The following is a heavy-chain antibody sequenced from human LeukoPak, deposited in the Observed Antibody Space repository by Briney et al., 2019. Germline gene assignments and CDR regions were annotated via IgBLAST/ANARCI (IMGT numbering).Heavy chain of an antibody. CDR3: AKNIGGFDY. Sequence: GGSLRLSCAASGFTFSSYGMSWVRQAPGEGLEWVSGFSASDGSRYYADSVKGRFTISRDNSKNTLYLQMNGLRAEDTAVYYCAKNIGGFDYWGQGTLVTVSS. J-gene: IGHJ4*02. CDR1: GFTFSSYG. V-gene: IGHV3-23*01. D-gene: IGHD4-23*01. CDR2: FSASDGSR.